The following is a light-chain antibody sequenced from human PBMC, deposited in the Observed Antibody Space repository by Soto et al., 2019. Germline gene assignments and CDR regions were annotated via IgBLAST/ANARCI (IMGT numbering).Light chain of an antibody. Sequence: EMVMTQSPATLSVSPGERATLSCRASQSVGSNLAWYQQKPGQAPRLLIYAASTRATGIPARFRGSGSGTEFTLTISSLQSEDFAVYYCQQYNNWSFGQGTRLEIK. V-gene: IGKV3-15*01. J-gene: IGKJ5*01. CDR3: QQYNNWS. CDR1: QSVGSN. CDR2: AAS.